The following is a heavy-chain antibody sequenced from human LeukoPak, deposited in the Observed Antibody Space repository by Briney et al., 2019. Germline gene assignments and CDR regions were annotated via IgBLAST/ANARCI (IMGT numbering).Heavy chain of an antibody. CDR2: ISSDGRNQ. J-gene: IGHJ4*01. Sequence: GGSLRLSCAASGFTFSTYAFHWVRQAPGKGLEWVAVISSDGRNQIYTDSVKGRFTISRDNSKNTLYLQMNSLRPEDTAVHYCAKVHETFCSGTSCYEGYLDYWGHGTLVTVSS. V-gene: IGHV3-30*04. CDR1: GFTFSTYA. CDR3: AKVHETFCSGTSCYEGYLDY. D-gene: IGHD2-2*01.